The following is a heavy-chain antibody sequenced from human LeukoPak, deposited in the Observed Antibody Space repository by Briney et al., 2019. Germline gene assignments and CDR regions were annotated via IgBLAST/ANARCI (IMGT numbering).Heavy chain of an antibody. Sequence: GGSLRLSCAASGFTFSSYAMSWVRQAPGKGLEWVSSISGSGVSTFYADSVKGRFAISRDNSKNTLYLQMNSLRAEDTAVYYCAKDRARVTYWGQGTLVTVSS. D-gene: IGHD1-26*01. CDR3: AKDRARVTY. V-gene: IGHV3-23*01. CDR2: ISGSGVST. J-gene: IGHJ4*02. CDR1: GFTFSSYA.